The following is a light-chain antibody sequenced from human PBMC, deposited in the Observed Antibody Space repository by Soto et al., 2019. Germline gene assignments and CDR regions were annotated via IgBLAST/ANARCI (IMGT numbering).Light chain of an antibody. Sequence: QSALTQPPSASGSPGQSVTISCTGTSSDVGGYNYVSWYQQHPGKAPKLMIYEVRKQPSGVPDRFFGFKSGNTASLTVSGLQAEDEADYYCSSYAGSNIYVVFGGGTKVTVL. V-gene: IGLV2-8*01. J-gene: IGLJ2*01. CDR2: EVR. CDR3: SSYAGSNIYVV. CDR1: SSDVGGYNY.